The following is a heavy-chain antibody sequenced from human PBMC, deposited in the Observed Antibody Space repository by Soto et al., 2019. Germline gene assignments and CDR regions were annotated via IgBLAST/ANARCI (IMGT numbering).Heavy chain of an antibody. J-gene: IGHJ6*02. CDR3: ARHEQFYYRFYGMDV. CDR2: IDPGIINPTDSDI. D-gene: IGHD3-22*01. Sequence: GESMKICCETSGDSFTTFWLAWVRQGPGKGLELMGIIDPGIINPTDSDIRYSPSFQGRVTISADRSINTAYLQWSSLEASDTATYYCARHEQFYYRFYGMDVWGQGTTVTVSS. CDR1: GDSFTTFW. V-gene: IGHV5-51*01.